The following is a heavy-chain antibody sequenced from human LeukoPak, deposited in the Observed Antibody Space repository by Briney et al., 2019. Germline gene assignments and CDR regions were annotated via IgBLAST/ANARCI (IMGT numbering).Heavy chain of an antibody. CDR3: ARAIRGSKIASRYYFYYMDI. CDR2: MNPNSGNT. D-gene: IGHD3-10*01. J-gene: IGHJ6*03. V-gene: IGHV1-8*03. Sequence: ASVKVSCKASGYTFTSYDINWVRQAIGQGLEWMGWMNPNSGNTGYAQKFQGRVTITRNTSISTAYMELSSLRSEDTAVYYCARAIRGSKIASRYYFYYMDIWGKGTTVTVSS. CDR1: GYTFTSYD.